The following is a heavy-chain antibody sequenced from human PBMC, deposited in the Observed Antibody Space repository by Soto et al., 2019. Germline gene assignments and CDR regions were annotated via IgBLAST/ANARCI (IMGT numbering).Heavy chain of an antibody. CDR2: ISGSGGST. J-gene: IGHJ4*02. CDR3: FGVTTIVRYFDY. CDR1: GFTFSSYA. V-gene: IGHV3-23*01. D-gene: IGHD3-22*01. Sequence: PGGPLRLSCAASGFTFSSYAMSWVRQAPGKGLEWVSAISGSGGSTYYADSVKGRFTISRDNSKNTLYLQMNSLRAEDTAVYYCFGVTTIVRYFDYWGQGTLVTVSS.